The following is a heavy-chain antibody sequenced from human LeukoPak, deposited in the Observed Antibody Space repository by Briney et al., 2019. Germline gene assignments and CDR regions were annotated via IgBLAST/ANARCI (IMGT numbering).Heavy chain of an antibody. CDR1: GFTFSSYA. V-gene: IGHV3-23*01. Sequence: GGSLRLSCAASGFTFSSYAMSWVRQAPGKGLEWVSAISGSGGSPYYADSVKGRFTISRDNSKNTLYLQMNTLRAEDTAVYYCVKDPNAARPFDYWGQGTLVTVSS. CDR3: VKDPNAARPFDY. J-gene: IGHJ4*02. CDR2: ISGSGGSP. D-gene: IGHD6-6*01.